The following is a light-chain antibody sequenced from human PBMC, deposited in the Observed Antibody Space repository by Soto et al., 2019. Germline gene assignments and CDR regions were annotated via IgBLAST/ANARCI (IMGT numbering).Light chain of an antibody. CDR2: WAS. Sequence: DIVMTQSPDSLAVSLGERATINCKSSQSVLYSSNNKNYLAWYQQKPGQPPILLIYWASTRESGVPDRFSGSRSGTDFTLTISSLQAEDVAVYYCQQYYSTPYTFGQGTKLEIK. CDR1: QSVLYSSNNKNY. J-gene: IGKJ2*01. V-gene: IGKV4-1*01. CDR3: QQYYSTPYT.